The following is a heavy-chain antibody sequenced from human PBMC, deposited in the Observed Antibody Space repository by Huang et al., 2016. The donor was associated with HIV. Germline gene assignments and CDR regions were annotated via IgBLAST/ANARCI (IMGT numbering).Heavy chain of an antibody. Sequence: QVRLVESGGGVVQPGASLTLSCSASGFPFSAYGRDWVRQAPGKGLEWVSFIRDEGNTDYLIGSVKGRFTISRDNSNNTLYLRMNSLRPEDTAVYYCVKERGSSRARSSFDFWGQGTSVIVSS. J-gene: IGHJ3*01. CDR1: GFPFSAYG. CDR3: VKERGSSRARSSFDF. V-gene: IGHV3-30*02. CDR2: IRDEGNTD. D-gene: IGHD6-13*01.